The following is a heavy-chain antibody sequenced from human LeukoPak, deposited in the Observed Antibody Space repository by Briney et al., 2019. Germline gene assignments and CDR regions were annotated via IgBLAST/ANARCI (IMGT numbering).Heavy chain of an antibody. D-gene: IGHD3-22*01. V-gene: IGHV3-7*01. CDR1: GFTFGKYW. CDR3: AREVGLRLFYYDSSADY. Sequence: GGSLRLSCVASGFTFGKYWMSWVRQAPGKGLEWVANIKLDGSEKNYVDSVKGRFTISRDNAKNSLYLQMNSLRAEDTAVYYCAREVGLRLFYYDSSADYWGQGTLVTVSS. CDR2: IKLDGSEK. J-gene: IGHJ4*02.